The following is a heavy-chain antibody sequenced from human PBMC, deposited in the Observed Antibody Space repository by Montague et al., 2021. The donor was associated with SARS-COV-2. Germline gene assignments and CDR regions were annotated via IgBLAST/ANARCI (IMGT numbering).Heavy chain of an antibody. V-gene: IGHV4-39*01. J-gene: IGHJ3*02. Sequence: SQSLSLTCTVSGDSISSSSNYWGWIRQSPEKGLEWIGSINYGETTYYNPSLKSRLTISVDTSKNQFSLRLMSVTAADSAVYYCARPKHDNSPDRAFDIWGQGTMVTVSS. CDR1: GDSISSSSNY. D-gene: IGHD3-22*01. CDR3: ARPKHDNSPDRAFDI. CDR2: INYGETT.